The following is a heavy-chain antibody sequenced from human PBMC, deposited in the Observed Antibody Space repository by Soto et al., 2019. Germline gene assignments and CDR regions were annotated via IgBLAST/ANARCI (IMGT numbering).Heavy chain of an antibody. CDR2: IYPGDSDT. D-gene: IGHD3-22*01. J-gene: IGHJ3*02. CDR3: ARPNPYYYDSSGTGAFDI. V-gene: IGHV5-51*01. CDR1: GYSFTSYW. Sequence: GESLKISCKGSGYSFTSYWIGWVRQMPGKGLEWMGIIYPGDSDTRYSPSFQGQVTISADKSISTAYLQWSSLKASDTAMYYCARPNPYYYDSSGTGAFDIWGQGTMVTVSS.